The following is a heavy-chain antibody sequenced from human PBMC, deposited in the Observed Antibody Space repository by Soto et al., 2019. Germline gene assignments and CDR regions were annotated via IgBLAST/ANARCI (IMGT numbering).Heavy chain of an antibody. CDR2: ISGSGGRS. CDR1: GFTFSNYA. CDR3: AKAYFVWSSEQPYYFDY. Sequence: EVQLLASGGGLGQPGGSLRLSCAASGFTFSNYAMTWVRQGPGKGLEWVSGISGSGGRSYYADSVKGRFTISRDNSKSTLYLQMNSLRAEDTAVYYCAKAYFVWSSEQPYYFDYWGQGTLVTVSS. J-gene: IGHJ4*02. D-gene: IGHD3-16*01. V-gene: IGHV3-23*01.